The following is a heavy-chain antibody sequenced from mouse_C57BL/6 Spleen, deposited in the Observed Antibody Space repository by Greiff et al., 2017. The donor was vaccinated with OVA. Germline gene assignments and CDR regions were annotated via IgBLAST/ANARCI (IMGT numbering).Heavy chain of an antibody. D-gene: IGHD2-2*01. CDR3: TRWGDGYVGDY. V-gene: IGHV5-9-1*02. CDR2: ISSGGDYI. Sequence: EVQVVESGEGLVKPGGSLKLSCAASGFTFSSYAMSWVRQTPEKRLEWVAYISSGGDYIYYADTVKGRFTISRDNARNTLYLQMSSLKSEDTAMYYCTRWGDGYVGDYWGQGTTLTVSS. J-gene: IGHJ2*01. CDR1: GFTFSSYA.